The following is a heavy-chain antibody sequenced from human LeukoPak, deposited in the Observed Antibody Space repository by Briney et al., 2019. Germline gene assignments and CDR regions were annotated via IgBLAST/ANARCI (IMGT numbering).Heavy chain of an antibody. V-gene: IGHV4-34*01. CDR3: ARGQLVPRLYYFDY. J-gene: IGHJ4*02. Sequence: PSETLSLTCAVYGGSFSGYYWSWIRQPPGKGLEWIGEINHSGSTNYNPSLKSRVTISVDTSKNQFSLKLSSVTAADTAVYYCARGQLVPRLYYFDYWGQGTLVTVSP. CDR2: INHSGST. CDR1: GGSFSGYY. D-gene: IGHD6-6*01.